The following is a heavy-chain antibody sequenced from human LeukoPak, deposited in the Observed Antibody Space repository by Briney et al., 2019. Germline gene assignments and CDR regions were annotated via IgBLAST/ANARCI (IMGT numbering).Heavy chain of an antibody. V-gene: IGHV3-23*01. D-gene: IGHD2-15*01. CDR3: ANGSVGGRPYYFDY. CDR2: IRGGSDGT. CDR1: GFTPGSYV. J-gene: IGHJ4*02. Sequence: GGSLRLSREAPGFTPGSYVMSWVPQAPQKGLERVSPIRGGSDGTYYEDSVRGLFIISGDNSKSTLYLQMSSLRAEDTALYYCANGSVGGRPYYFDYWGQGTLVTVSS.